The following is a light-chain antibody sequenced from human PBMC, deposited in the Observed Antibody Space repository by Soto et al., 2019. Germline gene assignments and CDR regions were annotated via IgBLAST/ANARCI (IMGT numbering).Light chain of an antibody. J-gene: IGLJ1*01. CDR1: SSNIGAGYD. CDR3: QSSDSSLNV. V-gene: IGLV1-40*01. Sequence: QPVLTQPPSVSGAPGQRVTISCTGGSSNIGAGYDVHWYQQLPGTAPKLLIYGNSNRPSGVPDRFSGSKSGTSASLAITGLQAEDEADYYCQSSDSSLNVFGTGTKVTVL. CDR2: GNS.